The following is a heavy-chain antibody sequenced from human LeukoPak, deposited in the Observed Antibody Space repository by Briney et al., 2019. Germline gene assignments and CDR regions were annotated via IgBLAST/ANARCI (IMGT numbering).Heavy chain of an antibody. CDR2: INNVASHI. J-gene: IGHJ3*02. V-gene: IGHV3-21*04. D-gene: IGHD2-2*01. CDR1: GFTFSSSA. CDR3: AKVVEAHQLLFGALYI. Sequence: GGSLRLSCAASGFTFSSSAMNWVRQAPGKGLEWVSSINNVASHIYYAHSVKGRFTISRDNAKNSLYLQMNSLRAEDMALYCCAKVVEAHQLLFGALYIWGQKT.